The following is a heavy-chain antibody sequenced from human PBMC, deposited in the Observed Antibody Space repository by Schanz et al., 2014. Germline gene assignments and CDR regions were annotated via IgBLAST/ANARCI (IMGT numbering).Heavy chain of an antibody. CDR2: INTGSNYI. CDR3: ARAGYDADNWFDP. V-gene: IGHV3-11*06. D-gene: IGHD2-2*01. J-gene: IGHJ5*02. Sequence: PGGSLRLSCAASGFSFSDYYMSWIRQAPGKGLEWISFINTGSNYINYADSVKGRFTISRDNAKNSLFLQMNSLRAEDTAVYYCARAGYDADNWFDPWGQGTLVTVSS. CDR1: GFSFSDYY.